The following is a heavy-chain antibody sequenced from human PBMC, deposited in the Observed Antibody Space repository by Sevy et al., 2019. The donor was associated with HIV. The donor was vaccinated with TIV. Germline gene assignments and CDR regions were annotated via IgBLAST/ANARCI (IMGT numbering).Heavy chain of an antibody. CDR2: MSYDGSTS. CDR3: ARDAGYSTGWYAGY. J-gene: IGHJ4*02. D-gene: IGHD6-19*01. CDR1: GFSISPYA. V-gene: IGHV3-30*09. Sequence: GESLKISCAASGFSISPYAFHWVRQAPGKGLEWVALMSYDGSTSYYADSAKGRFAISKDNSKNTLYLQMNSLRIEDTAIYYCARDAGYSTGWYAGYWGQGTLVTVSS.